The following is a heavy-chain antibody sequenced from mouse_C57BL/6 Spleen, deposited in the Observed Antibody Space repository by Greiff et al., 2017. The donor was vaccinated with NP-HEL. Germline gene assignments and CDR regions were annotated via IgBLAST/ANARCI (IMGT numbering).Heavy chain of an antibody. V-gene: IGHV2-2*01. CDR2: IWSGGST. Sequence: VMLVESGPGLVQPSQSLSITCTVSGFSLTSYGVHWVRQSPGKGLEWLGVIWSGGSTDYDAAFISRLSISKDNSKSQVFFKMNSLQADETAIYYCARKVPYYAMDYWGQGTSVTVSS. CDR1: GFSLTSYG. J-gene: IGHJ4*01. CDR3: ARKVPYYAMDY.